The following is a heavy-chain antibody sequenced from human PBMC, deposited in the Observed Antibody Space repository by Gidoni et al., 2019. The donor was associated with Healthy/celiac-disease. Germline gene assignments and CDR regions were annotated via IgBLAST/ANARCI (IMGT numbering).Heavy chain of an antibody. V-gene: IGHV5-51*01. CDR3: ASLHGLRLGELSLSDPYYFDY. J-gene: IGHJ4*02. CDR2: IYPGDSDT. Sequence: EVQLVQSGAEVKKPGESLKIPCKGSGYSFTSYWIGWVRQMPGKGLEWMGIIYPGDSDTRYSPSFQGQVTISADKSISTAYLQWSSLKASDTAMYYCASLHGLRLGELSLSDPYYFDYWGQGTLVTVSS. D-gene: IGHD3-16*02. CDR1: GYSFTSYW.